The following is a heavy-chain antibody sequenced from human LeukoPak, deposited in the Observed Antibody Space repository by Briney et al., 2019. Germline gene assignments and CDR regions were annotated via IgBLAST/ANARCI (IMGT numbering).Heavy chain of an antibody. V-gene: IGHV3-30*04. CDR2: ISYDGSNK. Sequence: GGSLRLSCAASGFTFSSYAMHWVRQAPGKGLEWVAVISYDGSNKYYADSVKGRFTISRDNSKNTLYLQMHSLRREDTAVYYCARDQDCSGGSCDLGDMDVWGKGTTVAV. CDR1: GFTFSSYA. CDR3: ARDQDCSGGSCDLGDMDV. D-gene: IGHD2-15*01. J-gene: IGHJ6*03.